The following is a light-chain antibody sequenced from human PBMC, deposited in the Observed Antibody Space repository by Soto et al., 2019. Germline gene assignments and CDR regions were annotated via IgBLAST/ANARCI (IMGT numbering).Light chain of an antibody. V-gene: IGLV2-8*01. CDR3: SSYEGRETGV. J-gene: IGLJ1*01. Sequence: QSVLTQPPSASGSPGQSVTVSCTGTSNDIGAYNYVSWYQQHPGKAPKLLIYEVFRRPSGVPDRFSGSRSGNTASPTVSGLQPEDEADYYCSSYEGRETGVFGTGTKVTVL. CDR1: SNDIGAYNY. CDR2: EVF.